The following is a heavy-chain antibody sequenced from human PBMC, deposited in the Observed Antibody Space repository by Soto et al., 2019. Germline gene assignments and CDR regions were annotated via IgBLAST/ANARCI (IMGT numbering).Heavy chain of an antibody. V-gene: IGHV4-39*01. CDR1: GGTINSNTHY. CDR2: INPSGRA. Sequence: QLQESGPGLVKPSETLSLTCAVSGGTINSNTHYWAWIRQPPGKGLEWIGTINPSGRAYHNTSVNIRVIISVDTAKNQFSLNLNSVTAADTAVCYCARLVHFFGVVNRLEPWRQGTLVTVSS. D-gene: IGHD3-3*01. J-gene: IGHJ5*02. CDR3: ARLVHFFGVVNRLEP.